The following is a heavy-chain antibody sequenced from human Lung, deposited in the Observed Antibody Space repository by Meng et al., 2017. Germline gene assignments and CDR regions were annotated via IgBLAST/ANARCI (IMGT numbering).Heavy chain of an antibody. CDR1: GGIFSNSV. D-gene: IGHD2-15*01. V-gene: IGHV1-69*05. CDR3: ARKAGNCIIITCYSLDY. Sequence: SVKVSCKAPGGIFSNSVVGWVRQAPGQGLEWMGGINGVFGTTNYAQKFQGRVTITTDESTSTVYMELARLTSEDTAVYFCARKAGNCIIITCYSLDYWGQGTLVTVSS. J-gene: IGHJ4*02. CDR2: INGVFGTT.